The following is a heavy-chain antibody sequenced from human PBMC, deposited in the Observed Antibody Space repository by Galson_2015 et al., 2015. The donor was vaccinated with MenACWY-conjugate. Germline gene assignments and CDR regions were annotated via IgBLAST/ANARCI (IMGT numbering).Heavy chain of an antibody. J-gene: IGHJ4*02. CDR3: ASLAVAGTSDY. V-gene: IGHV3-48*04. D-gene: IGHD6-19*01. Sequence: SLRLSCAASGFTFTSFGMNWVRQAPGKGLEWVSFISSSSSTIYYADSVRGRFTISRDTAKKTLYLQMTSLRAEDTAVYYCASLAVAGTSDYSGQGTLVTVSS. CDR1: GFTFTSFG. CDR2: ISSSSSTI.